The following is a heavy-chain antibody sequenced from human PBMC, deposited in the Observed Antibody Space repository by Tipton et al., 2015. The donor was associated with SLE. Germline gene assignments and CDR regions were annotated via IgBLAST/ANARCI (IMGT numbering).Heavy chain of an antibody. CDR1: GFTFSSYA. J-gene: IGHJ4*02. CDR2: IYSGGST. D-gene: IGHD7-27*01. V-gene: IGHV3-23*03. Sequence: SLRLSCAASGFTFSSYAMSWVRQAPGKGLEWVSVIYSGGSTYYADSVKGRFTISRDNSKNTLYLQMNSLRAEDTAVYYCARGGVLTGLDYWGQGTLVTVSS. CDR3: ARGGVLTGLDY.